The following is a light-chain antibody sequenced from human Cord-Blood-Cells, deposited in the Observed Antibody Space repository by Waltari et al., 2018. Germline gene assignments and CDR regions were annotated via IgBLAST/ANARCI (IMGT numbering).Light chain of an antibody. V-gene: IGLV2-14*03. CDR2: DVS. Sequence: QAALTQPASVSGSTGQSIPISCTGTSSDVGGTNYASWYQHHPGKPPKHWIYDVSNRPSGVSNRFSGSKSGNTSSLTISGLHAEDEADYYCSSYTSSSTLVFGTGTKVTVL. J-gene: IGLJ1*01. CDR3: SSYTSSSTLV. CDR1: SSDVGGTNY.